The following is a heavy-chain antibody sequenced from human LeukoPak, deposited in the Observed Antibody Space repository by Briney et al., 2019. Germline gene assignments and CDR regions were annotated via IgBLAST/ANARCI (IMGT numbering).Heavy chain of an antibody. CDR3: ARHEMSAAAGLYFDY. J-gene: IGHJ4*02. CDR2: IYYSGST. V-gene: IGHV4-39*01. D-gene: IGHD6-13*01. Sequence: SETLSLTCTVSGGSISCSSYYWGWIRQPPGKGLEWIGSIYYSGSTYYNPSLKSRVTISVDTSKNQFSLKLSSVTAADTAVYYCARHEMSAAAGLYFDYWGQGTLVTVSS. CDR1: GGSISCSSYY.